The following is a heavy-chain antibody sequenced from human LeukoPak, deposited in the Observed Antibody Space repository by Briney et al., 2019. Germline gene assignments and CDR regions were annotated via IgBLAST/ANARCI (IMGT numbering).Heavy chain of an antibody. CDR1: GSSLTELS. D-gene: IGHD5-18*01. V-gene: IGHV1-24*01. CDR3: AAGRPYSLLDY. CDR2: FDVIDGET. J-gene: IGHJ4*02. Sequence: ASVKVSCTVSGSSLTELSLYWVRQPPGKGLEWMGGFDVIDGETFYAQKFQGRVTMTEDSSADTAYMELRSLTSDDTALYYCAAGRPYSLLDYWGQGTLVTVSS.